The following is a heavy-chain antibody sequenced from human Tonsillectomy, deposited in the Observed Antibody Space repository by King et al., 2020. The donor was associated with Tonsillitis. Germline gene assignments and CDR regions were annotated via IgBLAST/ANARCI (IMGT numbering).Heavy chain of an antibody. V-gene: IGHV4-39*01. D-gene: IGHD3-22*01. CDR2: IDYSGST. CDR3: ATVLADSSGYYYWDY. Sequence: QLQESGPGLVKPSETLSLTCTVSGGSISRSTYYWGWIRQSPGKGLEWIGSIDYSGSTSYNPSLKSQVTIFVDTSKNQFSVRLSSVTAADTAVYYCATVLADSSGYYYWDYWGQGILVTVSS. CDR1: GGSISRSTYY. J-gene: IGHJ4*02.